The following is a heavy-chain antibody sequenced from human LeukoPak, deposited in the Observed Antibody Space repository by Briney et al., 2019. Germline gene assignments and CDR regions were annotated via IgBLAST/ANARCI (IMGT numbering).Heavy chain of an antibody. CDR2: INPSGGST. Sequence: ASVKVSCKASGYTFTSYYMHWVRQAPGQGLEWMGIINPSGGSTSYAQKFQGRVTMTRDTSTSTVYMELSSLRSEDTAVYYCARDTGDSGLRYFDWLLFYWGQGTLVTVSS. J-gene: IGHJ4*02. D-gene: IGHD3-9*01. CDR3: ARDTGDSGLRYFDWLLFY. CDR1: GYTFTSYY. V-gene: IGHV1-46*01.